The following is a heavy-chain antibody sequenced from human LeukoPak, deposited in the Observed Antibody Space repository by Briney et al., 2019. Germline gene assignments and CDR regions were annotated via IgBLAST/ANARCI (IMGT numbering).Heavy chain of an antibody. CDR2: ISAYNGNT. V-gene: IGHV1-18*01. D-gene: IGHD3-22*01. CDR1: SYTFTSYG. Sequence: ASVKVSCNASSYTFTSYGISWVRQAPGQGLEWMGWISAYNGNTNYAQKLQGRVTMTTDTSTSTAYMELRSLRSDDTAVYCCARGRNYYDSSGYYLGWGQGTLVTVSS. CDR3: ARGRNYYDSSGYYLG. J-gene: IGHJ4*02.